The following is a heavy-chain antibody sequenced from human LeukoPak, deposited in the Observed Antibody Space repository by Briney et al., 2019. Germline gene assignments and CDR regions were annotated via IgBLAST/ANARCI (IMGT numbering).Heavy chain of an antibody. CDR1: GDSVSSKNTA. J-gene: IGHJ4*02. CDR2: TYYRSKWYN. CDR3: TSGYYYSY. V-gene: IGHV6-1*01. D-gene: IGHD3-22*01. Sequence: SQTLSLTCAISGDSVSSKNTAWNWIRQSPSRGLERLGRTYYRSKWYNDYAVSVKSRITINPDTSKNQFSLQLNSVTPEDAAVYYCTSGYYYSYWGQGTLVTVSS.